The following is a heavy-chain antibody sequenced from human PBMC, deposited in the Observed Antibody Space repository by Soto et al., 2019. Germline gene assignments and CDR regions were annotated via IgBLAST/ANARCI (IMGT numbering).Heavy chain of an antibody. CDR3: ATKVAVAGTYDGAFDI. CDR1: GGTFSNYA. Sequence: QVQLVQSGAEVKKPGSSVKVSCKASGGTFSNYAISWVRQAPGQGLEWMGRIIPIFGTTNYAQKFQGRVTITADESTTTAYLELSSLRSEDTAVYYCATKVAVAGTYDGAFDIWGQGTMVTVSS. D-gene: IGHD6-19*01. V-gene: IGHV1-69*12. J-gene: IGHJ3*02. CDR2: IIPIFGTT.